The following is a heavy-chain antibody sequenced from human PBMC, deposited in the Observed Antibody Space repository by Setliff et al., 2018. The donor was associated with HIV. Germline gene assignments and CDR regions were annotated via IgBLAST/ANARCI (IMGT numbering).Heavy chain of an antibody. D-gene: IGHD3-10*01. CDR3: ARGAPYGSGRHRWNS. V-gene: IGHV4-39*07. J-gene: IGHJ4*02. CDR1: GVSISSTSYY. CDR2: MYYSGNT. Sequence: KTSETLSLTCAVSGVSISSTSYYWGWIRQPPGKGLEWIGSMYYSGNTYYNPSLKSRVTISIDTSKNQFSLRLSSVTAADTAVYYCARGAPYGSGRHRWNSWGQGTLGTV.